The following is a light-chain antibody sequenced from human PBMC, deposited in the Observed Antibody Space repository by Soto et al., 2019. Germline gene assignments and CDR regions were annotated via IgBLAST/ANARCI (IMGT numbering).Light chain of an antibody. CDR3: QQFNAYPLT. J-gene: IGKJ4*01. Sequence: DIQLTQSPSFLSASVGDRVTISCRASQGISDSLAWYQQKPGKAPKLLISGASTLQSGVPSRFSGSASGTEFTLTISSLQPEDFATYFCQQFNAYPLTFGGGTKLEIK. V-gene: IGKV1-9*01. CDR2: GAS. CDR1: QGISDS.